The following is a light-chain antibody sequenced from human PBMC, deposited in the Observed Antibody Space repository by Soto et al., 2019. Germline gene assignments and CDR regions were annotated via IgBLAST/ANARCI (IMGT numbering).Light chain of an antibody. Sequence: QSALTQPASVSGSPGQSTTISCTRTSSDVGGYNYVSWYQQHPGKAPKLMIYDVSNRPSGVSNRFSGSKSGNTASLTISGLQAEDEADYYCSSYTSSSTPYVFGTGTKVTVL. V-gene: IGLV2-14*01. CDR2: DVS. J-gene: IGLJ1*01. CDR1: SSDVGGYNY. CDR3: SSYTSSSTPYV.